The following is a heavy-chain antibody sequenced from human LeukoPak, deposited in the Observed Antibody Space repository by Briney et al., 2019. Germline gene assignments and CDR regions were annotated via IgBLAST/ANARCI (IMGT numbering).Heavy chain of an antibody. CDR1: GYSISSGYY. CDR2: IYHSGST. D-gene: IGHD3-16*01. CDR3: ARQPGGASYWYFDL. V-gene: IGHV4-38-2*01. J-gene: IGHJ2*01. Sequence: TASETLSLTCAVSGYSISSGYYWGWIRQPPGKGLEWIGSIYHSGSTYYNPSLKGRVTISVDTSKNQLSLKLSSVTAADTAVHYCARQPGGASYWYFDLWGRGTLVTVSS.